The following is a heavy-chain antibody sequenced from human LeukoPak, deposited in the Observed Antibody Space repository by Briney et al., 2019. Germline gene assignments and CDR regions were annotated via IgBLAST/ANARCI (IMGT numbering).Heavy chain of an antibody. D-gene: IGHD6-13*01. CDR3: ARLMQQLAATPFDY. CDR2: IRYDGSNK. J-gene: IGHJ4*02. CDR1: GFSFSSYG. Sequence: GGSLRLSCAASGFSFSSYGMHWVRQASGKGLELVAFIRYDGSNKYYADSVKGRFTISRDNSKNTLYLQMNSLRAEDTAVYYCARLMQQLAATPFDYWGQGTLVTVSS. V-gene: IGHV3-30*02.